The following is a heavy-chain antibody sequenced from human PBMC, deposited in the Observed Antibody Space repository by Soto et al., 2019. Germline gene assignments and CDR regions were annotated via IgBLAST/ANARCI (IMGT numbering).Heavy chain of an antibody. V-gene: IGHV1-69*02. Sequence: SVKVSCKASGGTFSSYTISWVRQAPGQGLEWMGRIITILGIANYAQKFKGRVTITADKSTSTAYMELISLRSEDTAVYYCARGNYDILTGYYGPDYYYYGMDVWGQGTTVTVSS. CDR3: ARGNYDILTGYYGPDYYYYGMDV. D-gene: IGHD3-9*01. J-gene: IGHJ6*02. CDR1: GGTFSSYT. CDR2: IITILGIA.